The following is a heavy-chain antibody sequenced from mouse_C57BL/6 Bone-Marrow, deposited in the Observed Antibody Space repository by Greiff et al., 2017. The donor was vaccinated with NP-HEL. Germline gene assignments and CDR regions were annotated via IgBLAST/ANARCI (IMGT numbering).Heavy chain of an antibody. CDR2: LSNLAYRI. CDR1: GFTFSDYG. Sequence: EVMLVESGGGLVQPGGSLKLSCAASGFTFSDYGMAWVRQAPRKGPEWVAFLSNLAYRIYYADTVTGRFTISRENSKNTLYLEMSSLRSEDTAMYYCARLEGTWFAYWGQGTLVTVSA. J-gene: IGHJ3*01. CDR3: ARLEGTWFAY. V-gene: IGHV5-15*01.